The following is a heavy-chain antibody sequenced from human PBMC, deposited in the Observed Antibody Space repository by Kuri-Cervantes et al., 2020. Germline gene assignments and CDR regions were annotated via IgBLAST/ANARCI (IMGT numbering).Heavy chain of an antibody. J-gene: IGHJ4*02. CDR1: GFTFSSYG. CDR2: IWYDGGKK. Sequence: GESLKISCAASGFTFSSYGMHWVRQAPGKGLEWVAVIWYDGGKKFYADSLKGRFSVSRDNSNNTLYLQMNSLRVEDTAVYYCAREDAAMARGVYHFDHWGQGLLVTVSS. D-gene: IGHD5/OR15-5a*01. V-gene: IGHV3-33*08. CDR3: AREDAAMARGVYHFDH.